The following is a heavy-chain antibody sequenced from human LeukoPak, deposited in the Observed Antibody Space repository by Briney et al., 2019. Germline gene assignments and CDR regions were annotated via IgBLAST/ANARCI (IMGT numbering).Heavy chain of an antibody. V-gene: IGHV1-18*01. CDR2: ISAYSGNT. CDR3: AISQGSYYDTSGYLGGDY. J-gene: IGHJ4*02. Sequence: GASVKVFCKASGYTFTNYGIFWLLQAPGQGLEWMVWISAYSGNTNYAQKLQGRVTMTTETSTSTAYMELESLRSDDTAVYYCAISQGSYYDTSGYLGGDYWGQGTLVTVSS. D-gene: IGHD3-22*01. CDR1: GYTFTNYG.